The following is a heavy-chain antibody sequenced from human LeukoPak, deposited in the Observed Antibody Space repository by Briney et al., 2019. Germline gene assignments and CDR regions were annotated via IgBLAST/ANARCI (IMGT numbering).Heavy chain of an antibody. CDR1: GFPFSTYA. Sequence: QTGGSLRLSCAASGFPFSTYAMHWVRQAPGKGLNWVAVISYDGSETYYADSVKGRFTISRDNSKNTLYLQMNSLRAEDTAVYYCAKDPGIAVASYYFDYWGQGTLVTVSS. J-gene: IGHJ4*02. CDR3: AKDPGIAVASYYFDY. V-gene: IGHV3-30*04. D-gene: IGHD6-19*01. CDR2: ISYDGSET.